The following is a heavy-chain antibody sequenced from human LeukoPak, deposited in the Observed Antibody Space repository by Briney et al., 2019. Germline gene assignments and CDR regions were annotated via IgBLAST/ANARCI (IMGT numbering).Heavy chain of an antibody. CDR2: ISAYNGNT. D-gene: IGHD2-15*01. CDR3: ARDMCSFRHGTLYCGPGDY. CDR1: GYTFTDYA. Sequence: GASVKVSCKASGYTFTDYALHWVRQAPGQSLEWMGWISAYNGNTNYAQKLQGRVTMTTDTSTSTAYMELRSLRSDDTAVYYCARDMCSFRHGTLYCGPGDYWGQGTLVTVSS. J-gene: IGHJ4*02. V-gene: IGHV1-18*01.